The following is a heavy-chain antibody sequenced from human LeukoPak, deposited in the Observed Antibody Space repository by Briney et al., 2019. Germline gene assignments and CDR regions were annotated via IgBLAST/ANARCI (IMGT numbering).Heavy chain of an antibody. V-gene: IGHV3-9*01. D-gene: IGHD1-26*01. CDR1: EFTFDDYA. Sequence: GRSLRLSCAVSEFTFDDYAMHWVRQAPGKGLEWVSGISWDSSSVDYADSVKGRFTISRDNAKNSLYLQMNSLRTEDTAVYYCARDGKVGATMNGFDYWGQGTLVTVSS. J-gene: IGHJ4*02. CDR2: ISWDSSSV. CDR3: ARDGKVGATMNGFDY.